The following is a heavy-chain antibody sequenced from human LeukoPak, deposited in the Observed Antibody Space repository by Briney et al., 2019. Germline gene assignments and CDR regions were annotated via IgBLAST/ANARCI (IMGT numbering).Heavy chain of an antibody. V-gene: IGHV1-2*02. Sequence: ASVKVSCKASGYTFTGYYMHWVRQAPGQGLEWMGWINRNSGGTNYAQKFQGRVTMTRDTSISTAYMELSRLRSDDTAVYYCARVLPYQLLFDYWGQGTLVTVSS. D-gene: IGHD2-2*01. J-gene: IGHJ4*02. CDR1: GYTFTGYY. CDR2: INRNSGGT. CDR3: ARVLPYQLLFDY.